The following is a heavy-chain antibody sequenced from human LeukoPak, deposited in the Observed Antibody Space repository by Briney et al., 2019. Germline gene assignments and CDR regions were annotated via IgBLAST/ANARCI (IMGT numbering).Heavy chain of an antibody. CDR2: ISYDGSNK. V-gene: IGHV3-30*18. J-gene: IGHJ4*02. D-gene: IGHD3-9*01. Sequence: GRSLRLSCAASGFTFSSYGMHWVRQAPGKGLEWVAVISYDGSNKYYADSVKGRFTISRDNSKNTLYLQMNSLRAEDTAVYYCAKTAGVVRYFDWLPAQLDYWGQGTLVTVSS. CDR3: AKTAGVVRYFDWLPAQLDY. CDR1: GFTFSSYG.